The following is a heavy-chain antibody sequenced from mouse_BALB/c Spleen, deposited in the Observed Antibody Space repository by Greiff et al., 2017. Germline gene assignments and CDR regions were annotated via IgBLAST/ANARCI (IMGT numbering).Heavy chain of an antibody. Sequence: DVHLVESGGGLVKPGGSLKLSCAASGFTFSSYAMSWVRQTPEKRLEWVATISSGGSYTYYPDSVKGRFTISRDNAKNTLYLQMSSLRSEDTAMYYCARRGFIYYYGSSYYAMDYWGQGTSVTVSS. J-gene: IGHJ4*01. V-gene: IGHV5-9-3*01. CDR1: GFTFSSYA. D-gene: IGHD1-1*01. CDR2: ISSGGSYT. CDR3: ARRGFIYYYGSSYYAMDY.